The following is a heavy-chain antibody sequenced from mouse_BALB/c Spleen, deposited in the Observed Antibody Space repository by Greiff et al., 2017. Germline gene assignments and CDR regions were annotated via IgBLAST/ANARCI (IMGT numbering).Heavy chain of an antibody. Sequence: EVQVVESGGGLVKPGGSLKLSCAASGFTFSSYAMSWVRQTPEKRLEWVASISSGGSTYYPDSVKGRFTISRDNARNILYLQMSSLRSEDTAMYYCARDDYGWFAYWGQGTLVTVSA. V-gene: IGHV5-6-5*01. CDR3: ARDDYGWFAY. D-gene: IGHD2-4*01. CDR1: GFTFSSYA. CDR2: ISSGGST. J-gene: IGHJ3*01.